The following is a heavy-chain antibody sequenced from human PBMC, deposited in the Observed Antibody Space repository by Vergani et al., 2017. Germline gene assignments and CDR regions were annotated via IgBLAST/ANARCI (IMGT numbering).Heavy chain of an antibody. J-gene: IGHJ4*02. D-gene: IGHD3-22*01. CDR1: GGSFSGYY. CDR2: INHSGST. V-gene: IGHV4-34*01. CDR3: ARLNSSGYYYVDY. Sequence: QLQLQESGPGLVKPSETLSLTCTVYGGSFSGYYWSWIRQPPGKGLEWIGEINHSGSTNYNPSLKSRVTISVDTSKNQFSLKLSSVTAADTAVYYCARLNSSGYYYVDYWGQGTLVTVSS.